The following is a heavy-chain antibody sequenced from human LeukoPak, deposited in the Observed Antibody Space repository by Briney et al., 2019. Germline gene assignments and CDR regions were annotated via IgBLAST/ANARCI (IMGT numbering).Heavy chain of an antibody. CDR2: IYYSGST. D-gene: IGHD2-2*01. CDR3: ANYQLLYNWFDP. V-gene: IGHV4-59*01. CDR1: GGSISSYY. J-gene: IGHJ5*02. Sequence: PSETLSLTCTVSGGSISSYYWSWIRQPPGKGLEWIGYIYYSGSTNYNPSLKSRVTISVDTSKNQFSLKLSSVTAADTAVYYCANYQLLYNWFDPWGQGTLVTVSS.